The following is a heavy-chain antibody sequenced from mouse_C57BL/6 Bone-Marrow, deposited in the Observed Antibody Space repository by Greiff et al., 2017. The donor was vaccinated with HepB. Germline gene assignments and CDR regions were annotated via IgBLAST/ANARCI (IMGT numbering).Heavy chain of an antibody. J-gene: IGHJ4*01. Sequence: QVQLQQPGAELVRPGTSVKLSCKASGYTFTSYWMHWVKQRPGKGLAWIGVIDPSDSYTNYNQKFKGKATLTVDTSSSTAYMQLSSLTSEESAVYYCARWLSDYYAMDYWGQGTSVTVSS. CDR2: IDPSDSYT. V-gene: IGHV1-59*01. CDR1: GYTFTSYW. CDR3: ARWLSDYYAMDY. D-gene: IGHD2-2*01.